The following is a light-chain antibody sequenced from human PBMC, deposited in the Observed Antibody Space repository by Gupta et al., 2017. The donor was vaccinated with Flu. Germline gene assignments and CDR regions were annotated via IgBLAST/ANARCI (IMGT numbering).Light chain of an antibody. Sequence: SVLTQPPSVSGSPGQRITISCTGSSSNIGAGYDVHWYQQLPGAAPNLLLYVDNNRHSGGPDRVSGSKSGTSAAIAIAGLQAEEEADYYCQSYDNSRRGWDVFGSGTKVTVL. CDR3: QSYDNSRRGWDV. CDR2: VDN. CDR1: SSNIGAGYD. J-gene: IGLJ1*01. V-gene: IGLV1-40*01.